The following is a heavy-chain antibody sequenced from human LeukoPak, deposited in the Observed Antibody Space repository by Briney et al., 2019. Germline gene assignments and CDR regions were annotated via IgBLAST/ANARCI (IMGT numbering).Heavy chain of an antibody. J-gene: IGHJ4*02. D-gene: IGHD6-13*01. CDR2: TYYRSKWYN. CDR1: GDSVSSNSVA. CDR3: AREDSSSPSPFDY. Sequence: SQTLSLTCAISGDSVSSNSVAWNWIRQPPSRGLEWLGRTYYRSKWYNDYAVSVKSRITINPDTSKNQFSLQLNSVTPEDTAVYYCAREDSSSPSPFDYWGQGTLVTVSS. V-gene: IGHV6-1*01.